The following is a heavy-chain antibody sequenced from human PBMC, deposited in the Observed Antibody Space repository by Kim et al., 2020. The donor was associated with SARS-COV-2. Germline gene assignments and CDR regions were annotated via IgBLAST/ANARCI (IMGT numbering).Heavy chain of an antibody. D-gene: IGHD7-27*01. V-gene: IGHV3-30*18. CDR3: AKDAGQGERDWGYAYFDY. Sequence: GGSLRLSCAASGFTFSSYGMHWVRQAPGKGLEWVAVISYDGSNKYYADSVKGRFTISRDNSKNTLYLQMNSLRAEDTAVYYCAKDAGQGERDWGYAYFDYWGQGTLVTVSS. CDR2: ISYDGSNK. CDR1: GFTFSSYG. J-gene: IGHJ4*02.